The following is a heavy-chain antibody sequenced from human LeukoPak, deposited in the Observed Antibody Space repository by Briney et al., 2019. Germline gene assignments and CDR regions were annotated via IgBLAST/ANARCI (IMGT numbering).Heavy chain of an antibody. D-gene: IGHD2-15*01. CDR3: ARDLYCSGGSCYQYYFDY. Sequence: ASVKVSCKASGYTFTSYYMHWVRQASGQGLEWMGWISAYNGNTNYAQKLQGRVTMTTDTSTSTAYMELRSLRSDDAAVYYCARDLYCSGGSCYQYYFDYWGQGTLVTVSS. CDR1: GYTFTSYY. V-gene: IGHV1-18*01. J-gene: IGHJ4*02. CDR2: ISAYNGNT.